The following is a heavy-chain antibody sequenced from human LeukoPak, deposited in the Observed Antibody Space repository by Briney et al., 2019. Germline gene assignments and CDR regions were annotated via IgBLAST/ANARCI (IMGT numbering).Heavy chain of an antibody. D-gene: IGHD6-13*01. J-gene: IGHJ4*02. CDR3: ARTASSSGYSSSWLYYFDY. Sequence: SETLSLTCTVSGGSIRSYYWSWIRQPPGKGLEWIGYIFYSGNTNYNPSLKSRVTISVDTSKNQFSLDLSSVTAADTAVYYCARTASSSGYSSSWLYYFDYWGQGTLVTVSS. V-gene: IGHV4-59*01. CDR2: IFYSGNT. CDR1: GGSIRSYY.